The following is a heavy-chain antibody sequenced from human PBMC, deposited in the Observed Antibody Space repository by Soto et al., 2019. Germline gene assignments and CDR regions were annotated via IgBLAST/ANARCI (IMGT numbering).Heavy chain of an antibody. Sequence: HPGWSLRLSCAASGFTFSNYGMHWVRQAPGKGLEWVAIIWYDGSNDYYVDSVKGRFTISRDNSKNTLSLQMNSLRAEDTAVYYCARDRWEFQLFYYGLDVWGQGTTVTGSS. CDR2: IWYDGSND. D-gene: IGHD1-26*01. CDR3: ARDRWEFQLFYYGLDV. CDR1: GFTFSNYG. J-gene: IGHJ6*02. V-gene: IGHV3-33*01.